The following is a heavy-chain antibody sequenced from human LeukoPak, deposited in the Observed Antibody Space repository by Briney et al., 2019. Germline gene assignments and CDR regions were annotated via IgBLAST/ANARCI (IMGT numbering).Heavy chain of an antibody. CDR1: GGTFSSYA. CDR3: ARSSNDSSGYYSYWYFDL. V-gene: IGHV1-69*13. J-gene: IGHJ2*01. CDR2: IIPIFGTA. D-gene: IGHD3-22*01. Sequence: GASVKVSCKASGGTFSSYAISWVRQAPGQGLEWMGGIIPIFGTANYAPKFQGRGTITADESTSTAYMELSSLRSEDTAVYYCARSSNDSSGYYSYWYFDLGGRGTLVTVSS.